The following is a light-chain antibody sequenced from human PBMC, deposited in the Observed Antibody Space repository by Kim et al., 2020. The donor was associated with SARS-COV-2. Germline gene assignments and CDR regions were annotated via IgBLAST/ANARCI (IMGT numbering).Light chain of an antibody. CDR2: GAS. Sequence: EIVLTQSPGTLSLSPGARATLSCRASQSVSINYLAWYQQKPGQAPRLLIYGASSRATGIPDRFSGSGSGTDFTLTITRLEPEDFAVYYCQQYSSSPATFGQGTKVDIK. CDR1: QSVSINY. CDR3: QQYSSSPAT. J-gene: IGKJ1*01. V-gene: IGKV3-20*01.